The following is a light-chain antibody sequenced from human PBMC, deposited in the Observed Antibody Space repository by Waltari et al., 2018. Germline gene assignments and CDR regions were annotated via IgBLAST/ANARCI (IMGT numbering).Light chain of an antibody. CDR2: EVS. J-gene: IGLJ2*01. CDR1: SSDVGGYHC. CDR3: SSYTSSSTLGGV. V-gene: IGLV2-14*01. Sequence: QSALTQPASVSGSPGQSITISCTGPSSDVGGYHCVSWYQQHPGKAPKLMIYEVSNRPSGVSNRFSGSKSGNTASLTISGLQAEDEADYYCSSYTSSSTLGGVFGGGTKLTVL.